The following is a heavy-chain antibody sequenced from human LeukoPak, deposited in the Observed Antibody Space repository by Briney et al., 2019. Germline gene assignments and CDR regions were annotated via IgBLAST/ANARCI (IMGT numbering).Heavy chain of an antibody. CDR2: ISNSGGRT. D-gene: IGHD5-12*01. J-gene: IGHJ4*02. CDR3: AKSYNGYESKPDY. CDR1: GFTFSSYA. Sequence: GGSLRLSCAASGFTFSSYAMSWVRQAPGKGLEWVSSISNSGGRTFYTDSVKGRFTISRDNSKITLYLQMNSLRAEDTAVYYCAKSYNGYESKPDYWARGPWSPSPQ. V-gene: IGHV3-23*01.